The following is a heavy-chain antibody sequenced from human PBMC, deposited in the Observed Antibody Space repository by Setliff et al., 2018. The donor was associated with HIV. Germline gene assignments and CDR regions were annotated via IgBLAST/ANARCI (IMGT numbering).Heavy chain of an antibody. Sequence: PGGSLRLSCAASGSTFRGYNMNWVRQAPGKGLEWVSSISTSSTYTYYADSVKGRFTISRDNAKNALYLQMNSLRAEDTAVYYCATHRVGQRPWLSDFWGQGTLVTVSS. J-gene: IGHJ4*02. D-gene: IGHD5-12*01. V-gene: IGHV3-21*01. CDR1: GSTFRGYN. CDR3: ATHRVGQRPWLSDF. CDR2: ISTSSTYT.